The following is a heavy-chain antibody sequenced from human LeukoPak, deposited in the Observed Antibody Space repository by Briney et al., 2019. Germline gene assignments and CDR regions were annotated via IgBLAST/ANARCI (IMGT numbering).Heavy chain of an antibody. D-gene: IGHD3-10*01. CDR1: GFTVSSNY. J-gene: IGHJ4*02. CDR3: ARNCGSGSPYYFDY. V-gene: IGHV3-66*01. Sequence: PGGSLRLSCAASGFTVSSNYMSWVRQAPGKGLEWVSVIYSGGSTYYADSVKGRFTSSRDNSKNTLYLQMNSLRAEDTAVYYCARNCGSGSPYYFDYWGQGTLVTVSS. CDR2: IYSGGST.